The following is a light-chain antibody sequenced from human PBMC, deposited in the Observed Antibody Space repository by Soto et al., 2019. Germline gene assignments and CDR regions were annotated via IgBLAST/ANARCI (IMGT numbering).Light chain of an antibody. V-gene: IGKV3-11*01. CDR1: QSISNY. J-gene: IGKJ5*01. CDR3: QQRSNWPPIT. CDR2: DAS. Sequence: EIVLTQSPGTLSLSPGERATLSCRAGQSISNYLAWYQRRPGQAPRLLVYDASNRATGIPARFSGSGSGTDFTLTISSLEPEDFAVYYCQQRSNWPPITFGQGTRLEIK.